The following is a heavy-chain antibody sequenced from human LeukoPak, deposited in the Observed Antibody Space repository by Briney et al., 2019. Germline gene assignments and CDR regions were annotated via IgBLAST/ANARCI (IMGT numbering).Heavy chain of an antibody. CDR3: AVVPAAIVGNWFDP. CDR1: GYTFTCYY. CDR2: INPNSGGT. Sequence: ASVKVSCKASGYTFTCYYMHWVRQAPGQGLEWMGWINPNSGGTNYAQKFQGRVTMTRDTSISTAYMELSSLRSEDTAVYYCAVVPAAIVGNWFDPWGQGTLVTVSS. V-gene: IGHV1-2*02. J-gene: IGHJ5*02. D-gene: IGHD2-2*02.